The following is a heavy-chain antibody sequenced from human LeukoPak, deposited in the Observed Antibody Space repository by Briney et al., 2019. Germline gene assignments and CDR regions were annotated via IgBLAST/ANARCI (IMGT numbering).Heavy chain of an antibody. CDR1: GGTFSSYA. CDR2: IIPIFGTA. J-gene: IGHJ4*02. V-gene: IGHV1-69*05. CDR3: AREPYGSGSQPVDY. D-gene: IGHD3-10*01. Sequence: GSSVKVSCKASGGTFSSYAISWVRQAPGQGLEWMGRIIPIFGTANYAQKFQGRVTITTGESTSTAYMELSSLRSEDTAVYYCAREPYGSGSQPVDYWGQGTLVTVSS.